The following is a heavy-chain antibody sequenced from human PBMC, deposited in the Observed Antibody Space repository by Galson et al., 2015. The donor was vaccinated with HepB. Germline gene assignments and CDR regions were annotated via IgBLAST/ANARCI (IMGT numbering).Heavy chain of an antibody. Sequence: SLRLSCAASGFTFSSYAMHWVRQAPGKGLEWVAVISYDGSNKYYADSVKGRFTISRVNSKNTLYLQMNSLRAEDTAVYYCARDLGDIVVVPAAGGYYYYGMDVWGQGTTVTVSS. V-gene: IGHV3-30-3*01. CDR1: GFTFSSYA. D-gene: IGHD2-2*01. CDR2: ISYDGSNK. J-gene: IGHJ6*02. CDR3: ARDLGDIVVVPAAGGYYYYGMDV.